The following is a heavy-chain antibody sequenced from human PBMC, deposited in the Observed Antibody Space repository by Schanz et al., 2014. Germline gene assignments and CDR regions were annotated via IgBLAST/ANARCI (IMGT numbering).Heavy chain of an antibody. J-gene: IGHJ4*02. Sequence: QVQLVQSGGEVKTPGASVKVSCKASGYTFTRSGISWVRQAPGQGLEWMGWIGGSDGYTNFAQKFHGRVTMTTDTSPSTVYMELRSLTSDDSAVYYCARDRDQWDGNYLDYWGQGTLVTVSS. V-gene: IGHV1-18*01. CDR1: GYTFTRSG. CDR2: IGGSDGYT. CDR3: ARDRDQWDGNYLDY. D-gene: IGHD1-26*01.